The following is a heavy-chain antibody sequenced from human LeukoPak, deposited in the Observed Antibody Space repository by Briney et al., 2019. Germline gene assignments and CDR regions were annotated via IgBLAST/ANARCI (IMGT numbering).Heavy chain of an antibody. CDR1: GGSVSGSSYY. J-gene: IGHJ3*02. CDR2: VGHSGSA. V-gene: IGHV4-39*07. CDR3: ATRGDYSDTSGNSYDALDI. D-gene: IGHD3-22*01. Sequence: SETLSLTCTVSGGSVSGSSYYWGWIRRPPGKGLEWIGDVGHSGSADYNPSLKSRVTVSADPSKTQFSLKLTSVTAADTAVYYCATRGDYSDTSGNSYDALDIWGQGTMVTVSS.